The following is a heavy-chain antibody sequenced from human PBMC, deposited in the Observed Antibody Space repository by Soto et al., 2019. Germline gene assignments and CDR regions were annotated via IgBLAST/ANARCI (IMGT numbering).Heavy chain of an antibody. CDR1: GFSFSITW. Sequence: GGSLRLSCVASGFSFSITWMHWVRQAPGKGLEWGGLIKSKTEGGTTDYTDTVKGRFTISRDDSKSTAYLQMKGLKTDDTAVYYCATQRQLDHWGQGTLVTVSS. CDR2: IKSKTEGGTT. D-gene: IGHD6-13*01. J-gene: IGHJ5*02. CDR3: ATQRQLDH. V-gene: IGHV3-15*07.